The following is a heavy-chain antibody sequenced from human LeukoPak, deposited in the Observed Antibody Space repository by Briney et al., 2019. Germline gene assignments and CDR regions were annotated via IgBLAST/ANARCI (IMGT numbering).Heavy chain of an antibody. Sequence: SQTLSLTCTVSGGSISSGGYYWSWIRQHPGKGLEWIGYIYYSGSTYYNPSLKGRVTMSVDTSKNQFSLKLSSVTAADTAVYYCARDRITGTNNWFDPWGQGTLVTVSS. J-gene: IGHJ5*02. V-gene: IGHV4-31*03. CDR1: GGSISSGGYY. D-gene: IGHD1-7*01. CDR3: ARDRITGTNNWFDP. CDR2: IYYSGST.